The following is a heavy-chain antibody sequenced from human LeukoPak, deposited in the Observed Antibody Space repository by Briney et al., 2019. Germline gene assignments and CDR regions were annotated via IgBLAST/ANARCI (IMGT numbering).Heavy chain of an antibody. D-gene: IGHD5-12*01. CDR3: ARDSGYSGYSYYYYYMDV. CDR1: GGSINSGGFS. Sequence: SETLSLTCAVSGGSINSGGFSWTWIRQPPGKGLEWIGYIYYSGSTYYNPSLKSRVTISVDTSKNQFSLKLSSVTAADTAVYYCARDSGYSGYSYYYYYMDVWGKGTTVTVSS. CDR2: IYYSGST. J-gene: IGHJ6*03. V-gene: IGHV4-30-2*01.